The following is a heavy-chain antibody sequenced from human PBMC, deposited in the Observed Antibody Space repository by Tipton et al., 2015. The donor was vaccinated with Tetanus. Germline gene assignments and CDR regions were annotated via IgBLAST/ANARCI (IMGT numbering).Heavy chain of an antibody. CDR3: ASGSTLDX. CDR1: GFVFSSYT. J-gene: IGHJ4*02. V-gene: IGHV3-21*01. D-gene: IGHD6-25*01. CDR2: ISSTSSYI. Sequence: SLRLSCAVSGFVFSSYTMNWVRQAPGKGLEWVASISSTSSYIYYADSVKGRFTISRDNAKNSVYLQMSSLRGDDTAVYYCASGSTLDXWGQGALVSVSS.